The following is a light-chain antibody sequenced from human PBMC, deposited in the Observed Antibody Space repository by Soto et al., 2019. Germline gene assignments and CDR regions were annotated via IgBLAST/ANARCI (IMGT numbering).Light chain of an antibody. CDR2: GAS. J-gene: IGKJ4*01. CDR1: QSVSSSY. V-gene: IGKV3-20*01. Sequence: EIVLTQSPGTLSFSPGERATLSCRASQSVSSSYLAGYQQKPGQAPRLLLYGASSRATGIPDRFSGSGSGTDFTLTISRLEPEDFAVYYCQQYGSSPLTFGGGTEVEIK. CDR3: QQYGSSPLT.